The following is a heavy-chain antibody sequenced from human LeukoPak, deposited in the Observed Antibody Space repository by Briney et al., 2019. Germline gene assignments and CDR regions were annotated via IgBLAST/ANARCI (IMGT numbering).Heavy chain of an antibody. Sequence: GESLKISCKGSGYRFTSYWIGWVRQMPGKGLEWMGIIYPGDSDTRYSPSFQGQVTISVDKSISIAYLQWSSLKASDTAMYYCATLGYSEHDWYFDYWGQGTLVTVSS. V-gene: IGHV5-51*01. D-gene: IGHD1-26*01. CDR1: GYRFTSYW. CDR3: ATLGYSEHDWYFDY. J-gene: IGHJ4*02. CDR2: IYPGDSDT.